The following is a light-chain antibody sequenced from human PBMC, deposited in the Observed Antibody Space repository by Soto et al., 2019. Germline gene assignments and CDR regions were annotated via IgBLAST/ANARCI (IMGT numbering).Light chain of an antibody. J-gene: IGLJ1*01. CDR2: EVN. Sequence: ALTQPASVSGSPGQSIAISCTGTSGDIGTYNLVSWYQQHPGKAPKLMISEVNERPSGVSDRFSGSKPGDTASLTISGLRTEDEADYYCCSFAGSGTGVFGTGTKVTVL. V-gene: IGLV2-23*02. CDR1: SGDIGTYNL. CDR3: CSFAGSGTGV.